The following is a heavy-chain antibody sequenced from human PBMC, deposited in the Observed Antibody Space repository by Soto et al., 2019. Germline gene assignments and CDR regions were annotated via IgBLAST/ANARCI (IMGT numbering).Heavy chain of an antibody. D-gene: IGHD1-26*01. V-gene: IGHV4-31*03. CDR3: AGQLWPTYSDYVDY. CDR1: GGSISSGGYY. J-gene: IGHJ4*02. Sequence: SETLSLTCTVSGGSISSGGYYWSWIRQHPGKGLEWIGYIYYSGSTYYNPSLKSRVTISVGTSKNQFSLKLSSVTAADTAVYYCAGQLWPTYSDYVDYWGQGTLVTVSS. CDR2: IYYSGST.